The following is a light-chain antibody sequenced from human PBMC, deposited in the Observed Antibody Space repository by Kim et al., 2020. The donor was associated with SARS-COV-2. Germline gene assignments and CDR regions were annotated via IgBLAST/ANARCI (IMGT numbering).Light chain of an antibody. CDR3: QQFDNRPIT. Sequence: ASVGDRVTITCQASQDIRNYLNWYQQKPGKAPKLLIYDASNLGIGVPSRFSGSGSGTHFTFTISSLQPEDTATYYCQQFDNRPITFGQGTRLEIK. J-gene: IGKJ5*01. V-gene: IGKV1-33*01. CDR1: QDIRNY. CDR2: DAS.